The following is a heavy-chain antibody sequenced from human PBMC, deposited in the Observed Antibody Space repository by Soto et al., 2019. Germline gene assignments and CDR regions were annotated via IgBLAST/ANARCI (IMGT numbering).Heavy chain of an antibody. Sequence: QMEQSGAEVRKPGSSVKVSCKPSGGSLTSYPMAWVRQAPGQGFEWMGGIIPIHGTTEYAQKFQGRVTMTADESTNRATLELTGLTSEDTAVYYCERGWGLVSWGQGTLVTVSS. CDR2: IIPIHGTT. J-gene: IGHJ4*02. V-gene: IGHV1-69*01. CDR3: ERGWGLVS. D-gene: IGHD3-16*01. CDR1: GGSLTSYP.